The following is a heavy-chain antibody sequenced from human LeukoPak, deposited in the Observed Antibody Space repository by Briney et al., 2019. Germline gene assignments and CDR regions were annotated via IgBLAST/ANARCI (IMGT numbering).Heavy chain of an antibody. Sequence: PGGSLRLSCAASGIAFRSFTMNWVRQAPGKGLEWVSSITPTSTSIFYADSVKGRFTISRDNAKNSLYLQMNSLRAEDTAVYYCAREGQGDWLERYYYYGMDVWGQGTTVTVSS. CDR2: ITPTSTSI. CDR1: GIAFRSFT. CDR3: AREGQGDWLERYYYYGMDV. J-gene: IGHJ6*02. V-gene: IGHV3-21*01. D-gene: IGHD3-9*01.